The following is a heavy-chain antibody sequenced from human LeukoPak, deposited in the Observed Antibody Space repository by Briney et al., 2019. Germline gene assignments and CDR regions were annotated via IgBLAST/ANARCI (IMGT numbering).Heavy chain of an antibody. D-gene: IGHD2-2*01. CDR1: GGSFSGYY. CDR2: INHSGST. Sequence: SEALSLTCAVYGGSFSGYYWSWIRQPPGKGLEWIGEINHSGSTNYNPSLKSRVTISVDTSKNQFSLKLSSVTAADTAVYYCARAPIVVVPAALRSRWFDPWGQGTLVTVSS. V-gene: IGHV4-34*01. J-gene: IGHJ5*02. CDR3: ARAPIVVVPAALRSRWFDP.